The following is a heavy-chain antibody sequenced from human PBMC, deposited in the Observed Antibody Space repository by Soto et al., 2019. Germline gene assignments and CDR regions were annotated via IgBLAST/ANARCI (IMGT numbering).Heavy chain of an antibody. Sequence: GGSLRLSCAASGFTFSSYGMHWVRQAPGKGLEWVAVIWYDGSNKYYADSVKGRFTISRDNSKNTLYLQMNSLRAEDTAVYYCARGTEYYSGYDEYYYGMDVWGQGTTVTVSS. CDR1: GFTFSSYG. CDR2: IWYDGSNK. CDR3: ARGTEYYSGYDEYYYGMDV. J-gene: IGHJ6*02. V-gene: IGHV3-33*01. D-gene: IGHD5-12*01.